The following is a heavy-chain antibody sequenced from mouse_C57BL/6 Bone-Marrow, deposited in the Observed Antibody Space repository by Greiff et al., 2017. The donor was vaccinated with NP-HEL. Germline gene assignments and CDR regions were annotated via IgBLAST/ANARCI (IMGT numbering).Heavy chain of an antibody. J-gene: IGHJ2*01. CDR3: VRPTRLGYFDD. V-gene: IGHV10-1*01. D-gene: IGHD4-1*01. Sequence: GGGLVQPKGSLKLSCAASGFSFNTYAMNWVRQAPGKGLEWVARIRSKSTNYATYYADSVKDRFTITKDESESMLYLHRNNLKTEDTARDYCVRPTRLGYFDDWGQGTTLTGSA. CDR1: GFSFNTYA. CDR2: IRSKSTNYAT.